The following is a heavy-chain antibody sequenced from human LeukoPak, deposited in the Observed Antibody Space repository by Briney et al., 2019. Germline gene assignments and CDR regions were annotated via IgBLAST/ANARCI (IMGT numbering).Heavy chain of an antibody. CDR3: AALWFGDPETPHDY. V-gene: IGHV4-59*01. CDR1: GGSISSYY. Sequence: SETLSLTCTVSGGSISSYYWSWIRQPPGKGLEWIGYIYYSGSTTYNPSLKSRVTISVDTSKNQFSLNVNSVTAADTAVYYCAALWFGDPETPHDYWGQGTLVTVSS. J-gene: IGHJ4*02. D-gene: IGHD3-10*01. CDR2: IYYSGST.